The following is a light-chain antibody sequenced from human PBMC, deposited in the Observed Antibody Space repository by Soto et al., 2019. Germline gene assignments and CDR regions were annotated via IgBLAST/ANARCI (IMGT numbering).Light chain of an antibody. Sequence: EIVMTQSPDTLSVSPGERATLSCRASQSVSSNLAWYQQKPGQAPRLLIYGASTRATGIPARFSGSGSGTDFTHTISSLQSEDFAVYYCQQYNNWPSLTFGGGTNVEIK. V-gene: IGKV3-15*01. CDR1: QSVSSN. CDR3: QQYNNWPSLT. J-gene: IGKJ4*01. CDR2: GAS.